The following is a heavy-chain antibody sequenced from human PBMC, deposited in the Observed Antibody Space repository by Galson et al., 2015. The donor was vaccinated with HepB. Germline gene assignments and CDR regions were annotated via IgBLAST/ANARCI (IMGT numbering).Heavy chain of an antibody. V-gene: IGHV4-34*01. CDR2: INHSGST. CDR3: ARGMSDGYDPHYFDY. CDR1: GGSFSGYY. D-gene: IGHD5-12*01. J-gene: IGHJ4*02. Sequence: TLSLTCAVYGGSFSGYYWSWIRQPPGKGLEWIGEINHSGSTNYNPSLKSRVTISVDTSKNQFSLKLTSVTAADTAVYHCARGMSDGYDPHYFDYWGQGTLVTVSS.